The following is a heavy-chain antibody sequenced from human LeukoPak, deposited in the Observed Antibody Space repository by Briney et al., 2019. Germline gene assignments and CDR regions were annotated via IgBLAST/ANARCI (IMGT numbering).Heavy chain of an antibody. CDR3: AREPPGGSYYPGLYYYYYMDV. D-gene: IGHD1-26*01. CDR2: IIPIFGTA. V-gene: IGHV1-69*05. J-gene: IGHJ6*03. Sequence: GSSVKVSCKASGGTFSSYAISWVRQAPGQGLEWMGRIIPIFGTANYAQKFQGRVTITTDESTSTAYMELSSLRSEDTAVYYCAREPPGGSYYPGLYYYYYMDVWAKGPRSPSP. CDR1: GGTFSSYA.